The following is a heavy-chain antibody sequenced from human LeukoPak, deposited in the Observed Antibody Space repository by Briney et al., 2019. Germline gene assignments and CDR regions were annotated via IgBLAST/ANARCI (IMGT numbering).Heavy chain of an antibody. CDR3: ATPLDYYDSSGYHQGGD. CDR1: GLTFSNYW. D-gene: IGHD3-22*01. J-gene: IGHJ4*02. V-gene: IGHV3-7*03. Sequence: GGSLRLSCAASGLTFSNYWMDWVRQAPGKGLEWVANIKQDGSEKNYVDSMKGRFTISRDNAKNSLYLQMNSLRAEDTAVYYCATPLDYYDSSGYHQGGDWGQGTLVTVSS. CDR2: IKQDGSEK.